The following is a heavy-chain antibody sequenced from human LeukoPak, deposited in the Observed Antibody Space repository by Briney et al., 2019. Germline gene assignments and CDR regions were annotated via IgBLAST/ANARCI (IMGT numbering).Heavy chain of an antibody. CDR2: IYYSGST. V-gene: IGHV4-31*03. J-gene: IGHJ4*02. CDR1: GGSISSGGYY. D-gene: IGHD6-6*01. CDR3: ASSSGGSSSSDFDY. Sequence: SETLSLTCTVSGGSISSGGYYWSWIRQHPGKGLEWIGDIYYSGSTYYNPSLKSRVTISVDTSKNQFSLKLSSVTAADTAVYYCASSSGGSSSSDFDYWGQGTLVTVSS.